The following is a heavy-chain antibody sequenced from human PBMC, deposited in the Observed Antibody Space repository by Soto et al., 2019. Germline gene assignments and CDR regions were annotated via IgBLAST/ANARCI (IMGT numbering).Heavy chain of an antibody. CDR1: GGSFSGFF. V-gene: IGHV4-34*01. J-gene: IGHJ4*02. CDR2: INHSGRT. CDR3: ARGSYYYDNSGYFH. Sequence: SETLSLTCAVQGGSFSGFFWTWSRQSPGKGLEWIGEINHSGRTNHNPSLKNRVTISVGTSKKQFSLKLSSVTAADTAVYYCARGSYYYDNSGYFHWGQGTPVTVSS. D-gene: IGHD3-22*01.